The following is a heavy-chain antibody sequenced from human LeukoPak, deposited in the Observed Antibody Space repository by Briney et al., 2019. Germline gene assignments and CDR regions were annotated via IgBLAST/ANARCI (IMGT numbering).Heavy chain of an antibody. J-gene: IGHJ3*02. CDR3: ARAAAAGNGAFDI. V-gene: IGHV4-61*01. CDR2: IYYSGST. D-gene: IGHD6-13*01. CDR1: GGSVSSGSYY. Sequence: PSETLSLTCTVSGGSVSSGSYYWSWIRQPPGKGLEWIGYIYYSGSTNYHPSLKSRVTISLDTSKNQFSLKLSSVTAADTAAYYCARAAAAGNGAFDIWGQGTMITVSS.